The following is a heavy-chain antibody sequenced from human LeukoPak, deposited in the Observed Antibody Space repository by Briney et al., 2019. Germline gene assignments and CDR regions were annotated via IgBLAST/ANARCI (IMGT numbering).Heavy chain of an antibody. J-gene: IGHJ4*02. D-gene: IGHD3-10*01. CDR1: GGSFSGYY. Sequence: SSETLSLTCAVYGGSFSGYYWNWIRQPPGKGLEWIGEISYSGSINYNPSLKSRVTISVDTSKNQFSLKLSSVTAADTAVYYCARRDYYSSGSNHWGQGTLVTVSS. CDR3: ARRDYYSSGSNH. CDR2: ISYSGSI. V-gene: IGHV4-34*01.